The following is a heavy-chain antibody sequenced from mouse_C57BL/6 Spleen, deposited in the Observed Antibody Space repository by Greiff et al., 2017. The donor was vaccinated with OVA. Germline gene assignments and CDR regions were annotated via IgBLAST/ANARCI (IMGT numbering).Heavy chain of an antibody. J-gene: IGHJ2*01. CDR1: GYTFTSYW. V-gene: IGHV1-55*01. Sequence: VKLQQPGAELVKPGASVKMSCKASGYTFTSYWITWVKQRPGQGLEWIGDIYPGSGSTNYNEKFKSKATLTVDTSSSTAYMQLSSLTSEDSAVYYCARETAQGRGYFDYWGQGTTLTVSS. D-gene: IGHD3-2*02. CDR2: IYPGSGST. CDR3: ARETAQGRGYFDY.